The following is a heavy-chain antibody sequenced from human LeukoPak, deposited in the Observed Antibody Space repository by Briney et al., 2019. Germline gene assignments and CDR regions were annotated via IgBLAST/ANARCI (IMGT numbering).Heavy chain of an antibody. Sequence: GASVKVSCKASGYTFTSYGISWVRQAPGQGLEWMGWISAYNGNTNYAQKLQGRVTMTTDTSTSTAYMELRSLRSDDTAVYYCARDRAPQSTVTTSHDAFDIWGQGTMVTVSS. J-gene: IGHJ3*02. CDR1: GYTFTSYG. CDR3: ARDRAPQSTVTTSHDAFDI. CDR2: ISAYNGNT. D-gene: IGHD4-17*01. V-gene: IGHV1-18*01.